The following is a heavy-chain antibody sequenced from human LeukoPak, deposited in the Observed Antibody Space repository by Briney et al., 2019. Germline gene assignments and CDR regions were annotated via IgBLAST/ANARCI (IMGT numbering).Heavy chain of an antibody. V-gene: IGHV4-59*01. D-gene: IGHD5-24*01. CDR3: ARLGRDAYNLFDY. CDR2: IYYSGST. J-gene: IGHJ4*02. CDR1: GGSISPYY. Sequence: SETLSLTCTVSGGSISPYYWTWIRQPPGKGLEYIGYIYYSGSTNYNPSPKSRVTISLDTSNNQFSLKLASVTAADTAVYYCARLGRDAYNLFDYWGQGTLVTVSS.